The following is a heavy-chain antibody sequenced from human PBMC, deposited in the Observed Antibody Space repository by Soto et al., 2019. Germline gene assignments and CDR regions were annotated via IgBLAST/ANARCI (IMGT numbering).Heavy chain of an antibody. Sequence: ASVKVSCKASGYTFTSYDINWVRQATGQGLERKGKMKPKNAKKSYAQKNQSKKTMTRNTSISTAYMELSSLRSEDTAVYYCAREGVRGMDVWG. CDR3: AREGVRGMDV. J-gene: IGHJ6*02. CDR1: GYTFTSYD. CDR2: MKPKNAKK. V-gene: IGHV1-8*01. D-gene: IGHD3-16*01.